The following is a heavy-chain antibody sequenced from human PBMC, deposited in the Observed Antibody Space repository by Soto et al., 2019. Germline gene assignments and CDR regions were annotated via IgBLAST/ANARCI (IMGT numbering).Heavy chain of an antibody. Sequence: SETLSLTCPVSGGSISSYYWSWIRQPPGKGLEWIGYIYYSGSTNYNPSLKSRVTISVDTSKNQFSLKLSSVTAADTAVYYCARDRFGEPVGWFDPWGQGTLVTVSS. V-gene: IGHV4-59*01. D-gene: IGHD3-10*01. CDR1: GGSISSYY. J-gene: IGHJ5*02. CDR3: ARDRFGEPVGWFDP. CDR2: IYYSGST.